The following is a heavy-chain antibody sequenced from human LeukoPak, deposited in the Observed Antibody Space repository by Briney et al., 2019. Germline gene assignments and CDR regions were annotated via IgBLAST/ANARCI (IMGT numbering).Heavy chain of an antibody. V-gene: IGHV4-4*07. Sequence: SETLSLTCTVSGDSISSYYWSWIRQPAGKGLEWIGRIYTSGSTNYNPSLKSRVTMSVDTSKNQFSLKLSSVTAADTAVYYCAREEAPGIAVARYDAFDIWGQGTMVTVSS. CDR1: GDSISSYY. CDR2: IYTSGST. D-gene: IGHD6-19*01. J-gene: IGHJ3*02. CDR3: AREEAPGIAVARYDAFDI.